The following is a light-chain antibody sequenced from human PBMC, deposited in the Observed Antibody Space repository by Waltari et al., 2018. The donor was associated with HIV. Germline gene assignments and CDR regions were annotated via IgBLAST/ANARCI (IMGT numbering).Light chain of an antibody. J-gene: IGKJ2*01. CDR2: WAS. CDR3: LQYYSSLYT. Sequence: IVMTQSPDFLAVSLGERATIYCKSSQSVLYSSNNKNYLAWYQQKAGQSPRLLINWASTREYGVPERVSGSGSGTNFTLTISSLQAEDVALYYCLQYYSSLYTFGQGTKLEIK. CDR1: QSVLYSSNNKNY. V-gene: IGKV4-1*01.